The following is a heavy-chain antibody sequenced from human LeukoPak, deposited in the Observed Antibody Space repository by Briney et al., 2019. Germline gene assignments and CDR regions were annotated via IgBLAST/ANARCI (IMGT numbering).Heavy chain of an antibody. D-gene: IGHD5-18*01. CDR2: IYTSGST. J-gene: IGHJ3*02. V-gene: IGHV4-4*07. CDR1: GGSISSYY. Sequence: PSETLSLTCTVSGGSISSYYWSWIRQPAGKGLEWIGRIYTSGSTNYNPSLKSRVTMSVDTSKNQFSLKLSSVTAAGTAVYYCARAGTAMVTGAFDIWGQGTMVTVSS. CDR3: ARAGTAMVTGAFDI.